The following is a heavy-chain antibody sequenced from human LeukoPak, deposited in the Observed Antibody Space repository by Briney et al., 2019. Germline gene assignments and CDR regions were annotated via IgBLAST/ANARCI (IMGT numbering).Heavy chain of an antibody. D-gene: IGHD3-16*02. CDR3: ARKPYDYVWGSYPGGGYFDY. CDR1: GYTFTSYG. CDR2: INPNSGGT. Sequence: ASVKVSCKASGYTFTSYGISWVRQAPGQGLEWMGWINPNSGGTNYAQKFQGRVTMTRDTSISTAYMELSRLRSDDTAVYYCARKPYDYVWGSYPGGGYFDYWGQGTLVTVSS. V-gene: IGHV1-2*02. J-gene: IGHJ4*02.